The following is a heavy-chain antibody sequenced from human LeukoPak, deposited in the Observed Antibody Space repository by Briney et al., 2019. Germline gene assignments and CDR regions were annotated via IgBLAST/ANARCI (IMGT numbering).Heavy chain of an antibody. J-gene: IGHJ4*02. CDR2: ISGSGGST. V-gene: IGHV3-23*01. D-gene: IGHD3-22*01. CDR1: GFTFSSYA. Sequence: GGSLRLSCAASGFTFSSYAMSWVRQAPGKGLEWVSAISGSGGSTYYADSVKGRFTISRDNSKNTLYLQMNSLRAEDTAVYYCAKVPYYDSSGYYYSFRYWGQGTLVTVSS. CDR3: AKVPYYDSSGYYYSFRY.